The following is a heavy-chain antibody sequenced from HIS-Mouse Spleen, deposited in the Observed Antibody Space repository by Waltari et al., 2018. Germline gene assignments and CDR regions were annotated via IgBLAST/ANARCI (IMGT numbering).Heavy chain of an antibody. V-gene: IGHV1-2*02. Sequence: QVQLVQSGAEVKKPGASVKVSCKASGYTFTGYYMNWVRQAPGQGLEWVGWINPISGGTNYAQKFQGRVTMTRDTSISTAYMELSRLRSDDTAVYYCARGSYYSGFDYWGQGTLVTVSS. J-gene: IGHJ4*02. CDR3: ARGSYYSGFDY. D-gene: IGHD3-10*01. CDR2: INPISGGT. CDR1: GYTFTGYY.